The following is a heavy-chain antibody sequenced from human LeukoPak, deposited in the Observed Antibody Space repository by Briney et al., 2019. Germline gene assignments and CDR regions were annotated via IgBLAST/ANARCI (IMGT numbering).Heavy chain of an antibody. D-gene: IGHD2-21*01. CDR2: IDHTGST. Sequence: KASETLSLTCTVSDDSITIYYWTWIRQPPGKGLEWIGYIDHTGSTNYNPSLNSRVTISRDTSKNQFSLKLRALSAADTAVYFCARQGSISAFDIWGRGTLVTVSS. CDR1: DDSITIYY. J-gene: IGHJ4*02. CDR3: ARQGSISAFDI. V-gene: IGHV4-59*08.